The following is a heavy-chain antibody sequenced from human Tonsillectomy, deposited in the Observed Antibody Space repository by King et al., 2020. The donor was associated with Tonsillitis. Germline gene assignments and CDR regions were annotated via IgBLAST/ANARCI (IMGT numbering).Heavy chain of an antibody. CDR1: GFTFRTYS. Sequence: VQLVESGGGLVKPGGSLRLSCVASGFTFRTYSMNWVRQTPGQGLGWGSSIIASGSKYYADSVKGRFTISRDNAKNSLYLQMDSLRADDTAVCYCGRDKGASYYDTGRGSFDIWGQGTTVTVSS. CDR3: GRDKGASYYDTGRGSFDI. D-gene: IGHD3-22*01. J-gene: IGHJ3*02. V-gene: IGHV3-21*01. CDR2: IIASGSK.